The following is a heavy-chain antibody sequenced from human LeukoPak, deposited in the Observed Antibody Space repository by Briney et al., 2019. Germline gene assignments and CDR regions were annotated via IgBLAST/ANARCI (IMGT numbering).Heavy chain of an antibody. Sequence: GGSLRLSCAASGFTFSHYAMSWVRQTPGNGLEWVSGISGSGGTTYYADSVKGQFTISRDNSKNTLYLQMNSLRAEDTAVYYCARDPSYDSSGYYFLGYWGQGTLVTVSS. CDR3: ARDPSYDSSGYYFLGY. CDR1: GFTFSHYA. D-gene: IGHD3-22*01. CDR2: ISGSGGTT. V-gene: IGHV3-23*01. J-gene: IGHJ4*02.